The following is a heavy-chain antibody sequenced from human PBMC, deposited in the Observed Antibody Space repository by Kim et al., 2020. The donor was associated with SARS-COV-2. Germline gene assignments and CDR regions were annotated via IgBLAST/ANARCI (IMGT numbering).Heavy chain of an antibody. D-gene: IGHD3-10*01. J-gene: IGHJ3*02. CDR2: IIPIFGTA. Sequence: SVKVSCKASGGTFSSYAISWVRQAPGQGLEWMGGIIPIFGTANYAQKFQGRVTITADESTSTAYMELSSLRSEDTAVYYCARAVRGHDAFDIWGQGTMVTVSS. CDR1: GGTFSSYA. V-gene: IGHV1-69*13. CDR3: ARAVRGHDAFDI.